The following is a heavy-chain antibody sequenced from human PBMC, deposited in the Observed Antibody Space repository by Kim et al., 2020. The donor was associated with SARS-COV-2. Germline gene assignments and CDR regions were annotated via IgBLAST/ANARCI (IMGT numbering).Heavy chain of an antibody. J-gene: IGHJ4*02. V-gene: IGHV1-2*02. D-gene: IGHD5-18*01. Sequence: ASVKVSCKASGYTFTGYYMHWVRQAPGQGLEWMGWINPNSGGTNYAQKFQGRVTMTRDTSISTAYMELSRLRSDDTAVYYCARDLHPPSGGYSYGFGYWGQGTLVTVSS. CDR1: GYTFTGYY. CDR2: INPNSGGT. CDR3: ARDLHPPSGGYSYGFGY.